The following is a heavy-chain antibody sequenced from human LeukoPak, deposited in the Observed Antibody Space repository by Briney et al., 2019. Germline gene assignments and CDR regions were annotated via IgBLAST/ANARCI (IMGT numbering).Heavy chain of an antibody. J-gene: IGHJ4*02. Sequence: ASVKVSCKASGYTFTGYYMHWVRQAPGQGLEWMGWINPNSGGTNYAQKFQGRVTMTRDTSISTAYMELSRLRSNDTAVYYCARDPDGYNTSPHDYWGQGTLVTVSS. CDR2: INPNSGGT. V-gene: IGHV1-2*02. CDR1: GYTFTGYY. D-gene: IGHD5-24*01. CDR3: ARDPDGYNTSPHDY.